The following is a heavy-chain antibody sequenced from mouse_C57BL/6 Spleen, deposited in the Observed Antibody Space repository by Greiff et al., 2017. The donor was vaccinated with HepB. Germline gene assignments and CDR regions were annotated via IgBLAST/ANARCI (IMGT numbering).Heavy chain of an antibody. V-gene: IGHV1-69*01. Sequence: QVQLQQPGAELVMPGASVKLSCKASGYTFTSYWMHWVKQRPGQGLEWIGEIDPSDSYTNYNQTFKGKSTLTVDKSSSTAYMQLSSLTSEDSAVYYCARSEITTVVATNYYAMDYWGQGTSVTVSS. CDR1: GYTFTSYW. CDR2: IDPSDSYT. D-gene: IGHD1-1*01. CDR3: ARSEITTVVATNYYAMDY. J-gene: IGHJ4*01.